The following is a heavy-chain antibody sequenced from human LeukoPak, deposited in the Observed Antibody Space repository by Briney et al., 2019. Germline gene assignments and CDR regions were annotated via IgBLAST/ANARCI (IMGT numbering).Heavy chain of an antibody. V-gene: IGHV3-13*04. J-gene: IGHJ3*02. CDR2: IGTVGDT. D-gene: IGHD3-22*01. CDR1: GFTFSSYD. CDR3: ARATYYYDSSGYSSAFDI. Sequence: GGSLRLSCAASGFTFSSYDMHWVRQATGKGLEWVSAIGTVGDTYYPGSVKGRFTISRENAKNSLHLQMNSLRAGDTAVYYCARATYYYDSSGYSSAFDIWGQGTMVTVSS.